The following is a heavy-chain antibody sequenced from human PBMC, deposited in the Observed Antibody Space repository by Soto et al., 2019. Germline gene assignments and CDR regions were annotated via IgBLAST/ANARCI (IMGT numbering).Heavy chain of an antibody. CDR1: GFSLRTSG. CDR2: IWYDGTKR. D-gene: IGHD6-19*01. CDR3: ARDVVTAVAGSVNFFDP. V-gene: IGHV3-33*01. J-gene: IGHJ5*02. Sequence: QVQLVESGGGVVQSGRSLTLSCAASGFSLRTSGMHWLRRAPGKGLEWVGFIWYDGTKRFYANSVKGRSTISKDNSNNILDLQMSGLRAEDTAVYYCARDVVTAVAGSVNFFDPWGQGTLVTVSS.